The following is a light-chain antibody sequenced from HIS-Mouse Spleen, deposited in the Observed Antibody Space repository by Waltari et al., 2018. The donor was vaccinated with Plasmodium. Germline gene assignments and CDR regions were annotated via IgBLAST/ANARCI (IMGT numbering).Light chain of an antibody. CDR2: WAS. J-gene: IGKJ3*01. CDR1: QSVLYSSNNKNY. V-gene: IGKV4-1*01. CDR3: QQYYSTFT. Sequence: DIVMTQSPDSLAVSLGERATINCKSSQSVLYSSNNKNYLAWYQQKPGQPPKLLIYWASTRESGVPDRFSGSGSGTDFMLTISSLQAEDVAVYYCQQYYSTFTFGPGTKVDIK.